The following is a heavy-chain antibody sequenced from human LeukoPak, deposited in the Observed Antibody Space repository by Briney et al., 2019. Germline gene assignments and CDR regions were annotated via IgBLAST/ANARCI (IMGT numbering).Heavy chain of an antibody. V-gene: IGHV3-30-3*01. D-gene: IGHD3-10*01. CDR1: GFTFRAYP. CDR3: TRDRYYYGSGSHVNDAFDI. CDR2: ISYDGSNG. J-gene: IGHJ3*02. Sequence: GGSLRLSCAASGFTFRAYPMHWVRQAPRKGLEWVALISYDGSNGYYADSVKGRFTISRDNSKNNLYLQMNSLRAEDTAMYYCTRDRYYYGSGSHVNDAFDIWGQGTMVTVSS.